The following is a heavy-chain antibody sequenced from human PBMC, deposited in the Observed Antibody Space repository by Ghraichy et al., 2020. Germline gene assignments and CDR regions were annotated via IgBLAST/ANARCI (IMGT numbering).Heavy chain of an antibody. CDR2: IIPIFGTA. Sequence: SVKVSCKASGGTFSSYAISWVRQAPGQGLEWMGGIIPIFGTANYAQKFQGRVTITADESTSTAYMELSSLRSEDTAVYYCARLDIVVVPAATHRSGYDDYWGQGTLVTVSS. CDR1: GGTFSSYA. D-gene: IGHD2-2*01. V-gene: IGHV1-69*13. CDR3: ARLDIVVVPAATHRSGYDDY. J-gene: IGHJ4*02.